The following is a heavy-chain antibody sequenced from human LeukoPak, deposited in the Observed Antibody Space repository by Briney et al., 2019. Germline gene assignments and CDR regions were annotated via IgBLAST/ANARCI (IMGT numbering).Heavy chain of an antibody. J-gene: IGHJ4*02. V-gene: IGHV6-1*01. CDR2: TYYRSKWYN. D-gene: IGHD3-10*01. Sequence: SQTLSLTCAISGDCVSSHNAARHWLGPPPSRGLAWLGRTYYRSKWYNDYAVSVKSRITINPDTSKNQFSLQLNSVTPEDTAVYYCARARLHHNYGSGTNFDYWGQGTRVTVSS. CDR1: GDCVSSHNAA. CDR3: ARARLHHNYGSGTNFDY.